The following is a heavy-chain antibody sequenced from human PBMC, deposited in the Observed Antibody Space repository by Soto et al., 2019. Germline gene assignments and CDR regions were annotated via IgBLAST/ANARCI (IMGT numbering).Heavy chain of an antibody. CDR1: GFTFSDYY. Sequence: GGSLRLSCAGSGFTFSDYYMSWIRQAPGQGLEWVSYMSSSGVTVFYADSVKGRFTISRDSAKNSLYLQMYSLRAEDSAVYYCARNTISAAGADYYGLDVWGQGTTVTV. CDR2: MSSSGVTV. J-gene: IGHJ6*02. D-gene: IGHD6-13*01. CDR3: ARNTISAAGADYYGLDV. V-gene: IGHV3-11*01.